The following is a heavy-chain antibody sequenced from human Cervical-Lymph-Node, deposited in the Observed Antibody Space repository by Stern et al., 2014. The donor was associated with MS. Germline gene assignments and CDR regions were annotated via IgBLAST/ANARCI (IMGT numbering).Heavy chain of an antibody. Sequence: VQLVESGPGLVRPSETLSLTCNVSGGSVSSNYWSWIRQPPWKRLEWIGYISTSGMTTYTPSLKTRVSISVDKSKNQFSLKLNSVTAADTAVYYCARDAYNFVYWGQGILVTVSS. V-gene: IGHV4-59*02. CDR3: ARDAYNFVY. J-gene: IGHJ4*02. D-gene: IGHD1-14*01. CDR1: GGSVSSNY. CDR2: ISTSGMT.